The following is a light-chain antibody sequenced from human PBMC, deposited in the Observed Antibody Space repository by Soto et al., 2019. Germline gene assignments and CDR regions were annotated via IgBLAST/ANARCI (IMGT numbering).Light chain of an antibody. CDR3: NSYTSSSTLV. CDR1: SNDVGGYDY. CDR2: EVS. Sequence: QSALTQPASVSGSPGQSITISCSGTSNDVGGYDYVSWYQQHPGKAPKLVIYEVSNRPSWVSNRFSGSKSGNTASLTISGLQSEDEADYYCNSYTSSSTLVFGGGTKLTVL. V-gene: IGLV2-14*01. J-gene: IGLJ2*01.